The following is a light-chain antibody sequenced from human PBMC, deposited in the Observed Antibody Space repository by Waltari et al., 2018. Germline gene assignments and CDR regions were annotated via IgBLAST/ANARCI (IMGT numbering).Light chain of an antibody. CDR2: RNN. Sequence: QSVLTQPPSASGTPGQRVTISCSGSSSNIGSNYVYWYQQLPGTAPNLLIYRNNRRPSGVPDRFSGSKSGTSASLAISGLRSEEEADYYCAAWDDSLSGYVVFGGGTKLTAL. CDR3: AAWDDSLSGYVV. CDR1: SSNIGSNY. V-gene: IGLV1-47*01. J-gene: IGLJ2*01.